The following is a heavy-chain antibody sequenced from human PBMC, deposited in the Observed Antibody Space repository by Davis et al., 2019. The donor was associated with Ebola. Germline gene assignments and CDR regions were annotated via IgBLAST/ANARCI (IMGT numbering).Heavy chain of an antibody. J-gene: IGHJ4*02. CDR1: GGSFSGYY. D-gene: IGHD3-10*01. CDR2: INHSGST. Sequence: MPGGSLRLSCAVYGGSFSGYYWSWIRQPPGKGLEWIGEINHSGSTNYNPSLKSRVTISVDTSKIQFSLKLSSVTAADTAVYYCASKKSGSGIPIWGQGTLVTVSS. V-gene: IGHV4-34*01. CDR3: ASKKSGSGIPI.